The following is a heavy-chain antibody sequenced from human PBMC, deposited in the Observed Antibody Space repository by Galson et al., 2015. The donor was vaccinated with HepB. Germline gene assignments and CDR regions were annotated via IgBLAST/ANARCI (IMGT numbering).Heavy chain of an antibody. J-gene: IGHJ4*02. D-gene: IGHD5-18*01. V-gene: IGHV3-48*01. CDR1: GFTFSSYS. CDR2: ISSSSSTI. CDR3: ARSGYSYDLDY. Sequence: SLRLSCAASGFTFSSYSMNWVRQAPGKGLEWVSYISSSSSTIYYADSVKGRFTISRDNAKNSLYLQMNSLRAEDTAVYYCARSGYSYDLDYWGQGSLVTVSS.